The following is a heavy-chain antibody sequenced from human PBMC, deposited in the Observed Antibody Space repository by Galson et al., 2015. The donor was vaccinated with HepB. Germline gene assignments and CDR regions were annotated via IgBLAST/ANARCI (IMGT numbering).Heavy chain of an antibody. Sequence: SVKVSCKASGYSFINYYVHWVRQAPGQGLEWMGIINPGGGSTSYAQKFQGRVTMTRDTSASTVYMELSSVRFEDTAVYYCARDPRGRHSGYDYGMDVWGQGTTVTVSS. CDR2: INPGGGST. D-gene: IGHD1-26*01. CDR3: ARDPRGRHSGYDYGMDV. CDR1: GYSFINYY. J-gene: IGHJ6*02. V-gene: IGHV1-46*01.